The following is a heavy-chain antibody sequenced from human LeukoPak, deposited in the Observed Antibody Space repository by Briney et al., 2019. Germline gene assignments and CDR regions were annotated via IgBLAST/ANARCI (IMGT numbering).Heavy chain of an antibody. Sequence: GGSLRLSCAASGFTFEDYAMHWVRQAPGKGLEWVSLISWDDGSTYYADSVKGRFTISRDNSKNSLYLQMNSLRAEDTALYYCAKDIGPRYCSGGSCYWDNDAFDIWGQGTMVTVSS. CDR1: GFTFEDYA. CDR3: AKDIGPRYCSGGSCYWDNDAFDI. V-gene: IGHV3-43D*03. J-gene: IGHJ3*02. CDR2: ISWDDGST. D-gene: IGHD2-15*01.